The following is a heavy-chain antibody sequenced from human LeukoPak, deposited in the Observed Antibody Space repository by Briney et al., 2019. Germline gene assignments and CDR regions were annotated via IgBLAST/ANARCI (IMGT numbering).Heavy chain of an antibody. Sequence: SETLSLTCTVSGGSISSYYWSWIRQPPGEGLEWIGYISYSGNTNYNPSLKSRVTISVDMSKNQFSLKLSSVTAADTAVYYCASHRESYDYWGQGTLVTVSS. CDR3: ASHRESYDY. V-gene: IGHV4-59*08. D-gene: IGHD1-26*01. CDR1: GGSISSYY. CDR2: ISYSGNT. J-gene: IGHJ4*02.